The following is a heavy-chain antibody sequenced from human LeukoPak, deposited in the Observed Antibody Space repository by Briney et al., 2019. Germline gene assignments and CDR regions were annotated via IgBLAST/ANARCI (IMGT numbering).Heavy chain of an antibody. J-gene: IGHJ3*02. V-gene: IGHV1-69*06. CDR2: IIPIFGTA. D-gene: IGHD1-14*01. CDR1: GGTFSSYA. Sequence: SVKASCKASGGTFSSYAISWVRQAPGQGLEWMGGIIPIFGTANYAQKFQGRLTITADKSTSTAYMELSSLRSEDTAVYYCARNHPGPRNTVHDAFDIWGQGTMVTVSS. CDR3: ARNHPGPRNTVHDAFDI.